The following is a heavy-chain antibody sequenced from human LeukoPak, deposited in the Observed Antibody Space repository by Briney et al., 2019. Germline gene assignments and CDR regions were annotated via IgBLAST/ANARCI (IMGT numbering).Heavy chain of an antibody. CDR1: GYTFTSYG. V-gene: IGHV1-18*01. CDR2: ISAYNGNT. CDR3: ARQADSYSSGANGY. Sequence: ASVKVSCKASGYTFTSYGISWVRQAPGQGLEWMGWISAYNGNTNYAQKLQGRVTMTTDTSTSTAYMELRSLRSDDTAVYYCARQADSYSSGANGYWGQGTLVTVSS. J-gene: IGHJ4*02. D-gene: IGHD6-19*01.